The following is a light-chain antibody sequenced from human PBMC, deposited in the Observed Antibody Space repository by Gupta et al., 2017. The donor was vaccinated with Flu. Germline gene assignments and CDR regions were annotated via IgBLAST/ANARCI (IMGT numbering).Light chain of an antibody. CDR1: NIVPHS. CDR2: DDD. V-gene: IGLV3-21*02. J-gene: IGLJ3*02. CDR3: QVRDNSGDHLWV. Sequence: SFVLTHPPSLSLAPGQTVRIPCGEHNIVPHSVHWYQQKSGQAPVLLVYDDDERPSGSAERDSSSNSGTTATLTINRVEAGEEADYYCQVRDNSGDHLWVFGGGTKLTVL.